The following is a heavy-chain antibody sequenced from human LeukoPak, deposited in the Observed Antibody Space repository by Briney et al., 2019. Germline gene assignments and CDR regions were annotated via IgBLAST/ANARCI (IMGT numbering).Heavy chain of an antibody. Sequence: ASVKVSCTASGYTFTGYYMHWVRQAPGQGLEWMGWINPNSGGTNYAQNFQGRVTMTRDTSISTAYMELSRLRSDDTAVYYCARLNRDTVVVPAAIRRGFDPWGQGTLVTVSS. J-gene: IGHJ5*02. CDR2: INPNSGGT. V-gene: IGHV1-2*02. D-gene: IGHD2-2*01. CDR1: GYTFTGYY. CDR3: ARLNRDTVVVPAAIRRGFDP.